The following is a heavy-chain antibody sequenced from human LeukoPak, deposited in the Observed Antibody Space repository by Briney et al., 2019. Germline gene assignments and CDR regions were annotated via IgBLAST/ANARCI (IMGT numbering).Heavy chain of an antibody. CDR2: IRSKAYGGTT. CDR1: GFTFGDYA. J-gene: IGHJ4*02. V-gene: IGHV3-49*04. Sequence: GGSLRLSCTASGFTFGDYAMTRVRQAPGKGLEWVGFIRSKAYGGTTEYAASVKGRFTISRDDSKSIAYLQMNSLKTEDTAMYYCTRARWGDWMVRGGYWGQGTLVTVSS. CDR3: TRARWGDWMVRGGY. D-gene: IGHD3-10*01.